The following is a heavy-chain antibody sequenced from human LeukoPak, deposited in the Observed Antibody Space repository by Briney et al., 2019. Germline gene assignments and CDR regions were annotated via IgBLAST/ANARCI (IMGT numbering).Heavy chain of an antibody. D-gene: IGHD5-18*01. CDR3: AGHRGPGYSYALDY. J-gene: IGHJ4*02. Sequence: SGTLSLTCAVSGGSISNSYWWSWVRQPPGKGLEWIGEIYHSGSTNYNPSLKSRVTMSVDKSKNQFSLNLNSVTAADTAVYYCAGHRGPGYSYALDYWGQGTLVTVSS. CDR1: GGSISNSYW. CDR2: IYHSGST. V-gene: IGHV4-4*02.